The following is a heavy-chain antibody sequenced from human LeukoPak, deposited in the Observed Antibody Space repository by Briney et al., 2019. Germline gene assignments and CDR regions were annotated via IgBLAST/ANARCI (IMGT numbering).Heavy chain of an antibody. Sequence: ASVKVSCKASGYTFTSYGISWVRQAPGQGLEWMGWISAYNGNTNYAQKLQGRVTMTTDTSTSTVYMELSSLRSEDTAVYYCARDRPYYYDSSGYYLSTNWFDPWGQGTLVTVSS. CDR2: ISAYNGNT. CDR3: ARDRPYYYDSSGYYLSTNWFDP. J-gene: IGHJ5*02. V-gene: IGHV1-18*01. CDR1: GYTFTSYG. D-gene: IGHD3-22*01.